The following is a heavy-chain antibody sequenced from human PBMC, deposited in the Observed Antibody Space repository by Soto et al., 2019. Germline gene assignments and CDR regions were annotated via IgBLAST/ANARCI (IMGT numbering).Heavy chain of an antibody. CDR3: ARGDFWSGLDY. V-gene: IGHV3-30-3*01. J-gene: IGHJ4*02. D-gene: IGHD3-3*01. CDR2: ISYDGSNK. CDR1: GFTFSSYA. Sequence: QVQLVESGGGVVQPGRSLRLSCAASGFTFSSYAMHWVRQAPGKGLEWVAVISYDGSNKYYADSVKGRFTISRDNPKNTLYLQMNSLRAEDTAVYYCARGDFWSGLDYWGKGTLVTVSS.